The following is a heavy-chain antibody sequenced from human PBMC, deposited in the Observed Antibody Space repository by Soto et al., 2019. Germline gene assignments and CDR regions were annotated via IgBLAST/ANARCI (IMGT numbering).Heavy chain of an antibody. CDR3: ARPKDYDDCLDL. Sequence: SGYAVTGFIILWARQFPGQRLEWMGWINAGNGNTKYSQKFQGRVTFTRDTSANTAYMELSSLISEDTAVYYCARPKDYDDCLDLWGQGTLVTVSS. V-gene: IGHV1-3*01. CDR1: GYAVTGFI. J-gene: IGHJ4*02. CDR2: INAGNGNT. D-gene: IGHD3-22*01.